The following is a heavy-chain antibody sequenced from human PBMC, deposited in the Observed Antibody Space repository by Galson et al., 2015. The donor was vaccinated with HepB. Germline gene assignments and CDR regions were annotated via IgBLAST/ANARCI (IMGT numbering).Heavy chain of an antibody. J-gene: IGHJ4*02. D-gene: IGHD3-10*01. CDR1: GYTFTSYG. V-gene: IGHV1-18*01. Sequence: SVKVSCKASGYTFTSYGISWVRQAPGQGLEWMGWISAYNGNTNYAQKLQGRVTMTTDTSTSTAYMELRSLRSDDTAVYYCARDSYYYGSGSYHRFDYWGQGTLVTVSS. CDR2: ISAYNGNT. CDR3: ARDSYYYGSGSYHRFDY.